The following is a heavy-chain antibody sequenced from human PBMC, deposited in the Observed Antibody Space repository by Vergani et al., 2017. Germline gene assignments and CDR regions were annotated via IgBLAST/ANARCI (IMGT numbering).Heavy chain of an antibody. D-gene: IGHD3-10*01. V-gene: IGHV1-3*01. CDR3: ARDDGSGVLDY. Sequence: QVQLVQSGAEVKKPGASVKVSCKASGYTFTSYAMHWVRQAPGQRLEWMGWINAGNGNTKYSQKCQGRVTITRDTSASTAYMELSSLRSEDTAVYYCARDDGSGVLDYWGQGTLVTVSS. CDR1: GYTFTSYA. CDR2: INAGNGNT. J-gene: IGHJ4*02.